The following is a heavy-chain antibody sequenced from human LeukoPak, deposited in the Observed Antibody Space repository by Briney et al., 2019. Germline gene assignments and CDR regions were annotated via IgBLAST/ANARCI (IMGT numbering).Heavy chain of an antibody. CDR1: GFTFSSYW. CDR2: IKQDGSEK. CDR3: ARDRYCSGGSCYSHWAHYFDY. D-gene: IGHD2-15*01. Sequence: GGSLRLSRAASGFTFSSYWMSWVRQAPGKGLEWVANIKQDGSEKYYVDSVKGRFTISRDNAKNSLYLQMNSLRAEDTAVYYCARDRYCSGGSCYSHWAHYFDYWGQGTLVTVSS. J-gene: IGHJ4*02. V-gene: IGHV3-7*01.